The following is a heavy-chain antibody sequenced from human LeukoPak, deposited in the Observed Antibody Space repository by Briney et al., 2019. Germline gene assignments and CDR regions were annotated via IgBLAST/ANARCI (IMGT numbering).Heavy chain of an antibody. Sequence: ASVKVSCKASGYTFTSYYMHWVRQAPGQGLEWMGCISGYNGNTNYARKLQGRVTMTTDTSTSTAYMELRSLRSDDTAVYYCARRRSEEFDFDCWGQGTLVTVSS. J-gene: IGHJ4*02. CDR2: ISGYNGNT. CDR3: ARRRSEEFDFDC. D-gene: IGHD6-19*01. CDR1: GYTFTSYY. V-gene: IGHV1-18*04.